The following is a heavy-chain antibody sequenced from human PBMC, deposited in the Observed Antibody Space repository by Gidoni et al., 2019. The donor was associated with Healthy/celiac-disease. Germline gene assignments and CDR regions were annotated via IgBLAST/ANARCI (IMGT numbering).Heavy chain of an antibody. CDR1: GFTFSAYY. V-gene: IGHV3-11*05. J-gene: IGHJ5*02. D-gene: IGHD3-16*02. CDR2: ISSSSSYT. CDR3: ARSGGVIVQGVWFDP. Sequence: QVQLVESGGGLVKPGGSLRLSCAASGFTFSAYYMSWIRQAPGKGLEWVSYISSSSSYTNYADSVKGRFTISRDNAKNSLYLQMNSLRAEDTAVYYCARSGGVIVQGVWFDPWGQGTLVTVSS.